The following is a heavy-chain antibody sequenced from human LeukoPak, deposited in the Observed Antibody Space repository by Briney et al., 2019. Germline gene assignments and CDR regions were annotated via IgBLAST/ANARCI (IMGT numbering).Heavy chain of an antibody. D-gene: IGHD1-26*01. J-gene: IGHJ4*02. Sequence: ASVKVSCKASGYTFTASNIHWVRQAPGQGLEWMGWISPNNGATTYAQNFQGRVIMTRDTSISTAYIELSRLTSDDTAVYFCARECSSGYWGQGTLVTVSS. CDR2: ISPNNGAT. CDR1: GYTFTASN. V-gene: IGHV1-2*02. CDR3: ARECSSGY.